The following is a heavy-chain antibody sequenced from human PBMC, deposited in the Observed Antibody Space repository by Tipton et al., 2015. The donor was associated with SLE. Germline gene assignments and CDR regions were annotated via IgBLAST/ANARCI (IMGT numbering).Heavy chain of an antibody. Sequence: TLSLTCTVSGGSISSSSYYWGWIRQPPGKGLEWIGSVYDSGTTHYNPSLKSRVTMSVDTSKNQFSLKLRSVTAADTAVYYCAREYSGYDYRTFDHWGQGTLVTVSS. D-gene: IGHD5-12*01. CDR1: GGSISSSSYY. J-gene: IGHJ4*02. CDR3: AREYSGYDYRTFDH. CDR2: VYDSGTT. V-gene: IGHV4-39*07.